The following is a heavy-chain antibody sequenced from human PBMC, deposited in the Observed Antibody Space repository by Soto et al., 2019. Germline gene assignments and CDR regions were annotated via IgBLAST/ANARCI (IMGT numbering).Heavy chain of an antibody. CDR3: AKDQIQDVLRFLENWFDP. V-gene: IGHV3-23*01. J-gene: IGHJ5*02. Sequence: EVQLLESGGGLVQPGGSLRLSCAASGFTFSSYAMSWVRQAPGKGLEWVSAISGSGGSTYYADSVKGRFTISRDNSKNTLYLQMNSLRAEDTAVYYCAKDQIQDVLRFLENWFDPWGQGTLVTVSS. D-gene: IGHD3-3*01. CDR2: ISGSGGST. CDR1: GFTFSSYA.